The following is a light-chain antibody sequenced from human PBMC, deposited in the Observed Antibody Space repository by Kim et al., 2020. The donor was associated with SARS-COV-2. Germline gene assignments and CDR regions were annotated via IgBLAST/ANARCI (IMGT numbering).Light chain of an antibody. V-gene: IGKV1-5*01. Sequence: SASVGEGVTITCRASQSISSWLAWYQQKPGTAPKLLISHASSLASGVPSRFSGSGSGTEFTLTIRSLQPDDFATYYCQQYNTHWTFGQGTKVDIK. J-gene: IGKJ1*01. CDR2: HAS. CDR1: QSISSW. CDR3: QQYNTHWT.